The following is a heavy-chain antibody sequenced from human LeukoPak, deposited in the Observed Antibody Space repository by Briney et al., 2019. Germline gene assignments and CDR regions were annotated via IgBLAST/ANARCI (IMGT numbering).Heavy chain of an antibody. CDR2: ISYDGSNK. D-gene: IGHD2-21*01. CDR1: GFTFSSYA. J-gene: IGHJ4*02. V-gene: IGHV3-30*04. CDR3: AKGKIVDLRSWIGDS. Sequence: QPGGSLRLSCAASGFTFSSYAMHWVRQAPGKGLEWVAVISYDGSNKYYADSVKGRFTISRDNSKNTLYLQMNSLRVEDTAIYYCAKGKIVDLRSWIGDSWGQGTLVTVSS.